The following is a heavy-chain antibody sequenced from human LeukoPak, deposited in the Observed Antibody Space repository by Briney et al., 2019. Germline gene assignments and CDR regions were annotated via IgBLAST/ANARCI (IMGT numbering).Heavy chain of an antibody. CDR3: ARRFDL. CDR1: GCTISSYN. V-gene: IGHV3-48*02. Sequence: GGSLRLSCAASGCTISSYNMNWVGQAPGKGLEWVSHISSTGSTIYYADSVKGRFTISRDNAKNSLSLQMNSLRDEDTAVYYCARRFDLWGRGTLVTVSS. CDR2: ISSTGSTI. J-gene: IGHJ2*01.